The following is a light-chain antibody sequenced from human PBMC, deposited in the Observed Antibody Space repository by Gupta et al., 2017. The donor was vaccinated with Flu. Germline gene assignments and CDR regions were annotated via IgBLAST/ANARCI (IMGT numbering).Light chain of an antibody. Sequence: QSALPPPPYASGSPDQSVAISCAGTSNDIGGYNFVSWYQQHPGKVPKLLIYEVTKRTSGGPDSFSAYKSGNTAALTVSGMQAEDEDDYYCSAEASDSDVFGSGTMLTVL. V-gene: IGLV2-8*01. CDR1: SNDIGGYNF. CDR2: EVT. J-gene: IGLJ1*01. CDR3: SAEASDSDV.